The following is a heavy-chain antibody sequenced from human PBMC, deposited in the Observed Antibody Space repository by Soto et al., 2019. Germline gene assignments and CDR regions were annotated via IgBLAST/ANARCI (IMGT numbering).Heavy chain of an antibody. D-gene: IGHD3-10*01. CDR2: IYPGDSDT. J-gene: IGHJ6*03. Sequence: GESLKISCKGSGYSFTSYWIGWVRQMPGKGLEWMGIIYPGDSDTRYSPSFQGQVTISADKSISTAYLQWSSLKASDTAMYYCARLAEITMVRGVIIDVYYYMDVWGKGTTVTVSS. CDR1: GYSFTSYW. V-gene: IGHV5-51*01. CDR3: ARLAEITMVRGVIIDVYYYMDV.